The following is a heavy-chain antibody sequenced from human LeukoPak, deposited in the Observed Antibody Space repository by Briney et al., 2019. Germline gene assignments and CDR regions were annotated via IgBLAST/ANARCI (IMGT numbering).Heavy chain of an antibody. CDR1: GGSISSGGYY. J-gene: IGHJ4*02. V-gene: IGHV4-31*03. CDR3: ARVSIAVALPDY. CDR2: IYYSGGT. D-gene: IGHD6-19*01. Sequence: PSETLSLTCTVSGGSISSGGYYWSWIRQHPGKGLEWIGYIYYSGGTYYNPSLKSRVTISVDASKNQFSLKLSSVTAADTAVYYCARVSIAVALPDYWGQGTLVTVSS.